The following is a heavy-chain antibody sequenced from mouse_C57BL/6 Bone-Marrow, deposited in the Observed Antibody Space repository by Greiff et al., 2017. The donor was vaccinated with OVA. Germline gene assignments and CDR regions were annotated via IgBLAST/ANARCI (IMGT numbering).Heavy chain of an antibody. J-gene: IGHJ4*01. CDR1: GYAFTNYL. CDR3: ARRYGSSSYAMDY. CDR2: INPGSGGT. D-gene: IGHD1-1*01. V-gene: IGHV1-54*01. Sequence: VKLMESGAELVRPGTSVKVSCKASGYAFTNYLIEWVKQRPGQGLEWIGVINPGSGGTNYNEKFKGKATLTADKSSSTAYMQLSSLTSEDSAVYFCARRYGSSSYAMDYWGQGTSVTVSS.